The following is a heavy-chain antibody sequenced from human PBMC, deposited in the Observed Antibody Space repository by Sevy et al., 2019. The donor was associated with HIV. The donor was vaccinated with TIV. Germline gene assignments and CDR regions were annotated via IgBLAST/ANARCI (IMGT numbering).Heavy chain of an antibody. CDR3: VKEGGGEGGDH. CDR1: GFSFSSYG. D-gene: IGHD3-16*01. J-gene: IGHJ4*02. CDR2: IQYDGSNK. V-gene: IGHV3-30*02. Sequence: GGSLRLSCAASGFSFSSYGMHWVRQAPGKGLEWMSYIQYDGSNKDCADSVKGRFTISRDNSKNTLYLQMNSLRVEDRAVFYCVKEGGGEGGDHWGQGTLVTVSS.